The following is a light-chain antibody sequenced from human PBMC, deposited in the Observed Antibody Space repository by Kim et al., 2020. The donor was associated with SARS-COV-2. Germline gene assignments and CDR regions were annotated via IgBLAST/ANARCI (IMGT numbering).Light chain of an antibody. CDR3: ASYTSTSALGV. CDR1: RSDVGGHDN. Sequence: SITISCTGTRSDVGGHDNVSWYQQHPGKAPKLIIYDVTNRPSGVSGRFSGSKSGNTASLTISGLQAEDEADYHCASYTSTSALGVFGGGTKVTVL. J-gene: IGLJ3*02. V-gene: IGLV2-14*03. CDR2: DVT.